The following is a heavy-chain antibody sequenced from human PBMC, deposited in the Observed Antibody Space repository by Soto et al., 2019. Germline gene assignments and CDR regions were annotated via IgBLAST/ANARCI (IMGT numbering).Heavy chain of an antibody. D-gene: IGHD6-13*01. Sequence: GGSLRLSCAASGFVFSTYAMNWVRQAPGKGLEWVSFVSGSGDDTFYADSVKGRFTISRDNSKNTLYLQMNSLRAEDTAVYYCAKDLYSSSWSYPNRYYYYYGMDVWGQGTTVTVSS. CDR2: VSGSGDDT. V-gene: IGHV3-23*01. CDR3: AKDLYSSSWSYPNRYYYYYGMDV. CDR1: GFVFSTYA. J-gene: IGHJ6*02.